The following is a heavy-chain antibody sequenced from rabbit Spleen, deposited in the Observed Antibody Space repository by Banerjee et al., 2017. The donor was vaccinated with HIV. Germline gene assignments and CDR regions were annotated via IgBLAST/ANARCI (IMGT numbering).Heavy chain of an antibody. Sequence: QEQLVESGGGLVQPEGSLTLTCTASGFSFNSGYDMCWVRQAPGKGLEWIACVYAGSSGSTYSATWAKGRFTCSKTSSTTVTLQMTSLTAADTATYFCARDSSSSFSSYGMDLWGQGTLVTVS. CDR3: ARDSSSSFSSYGMDL. D-gene: IGHD1-1*01. CDR1: GFSFNSGYD. J-gene: IGHJ6*01. V-gene: IGHV1S45*01. CDR2: VYAGSSGST.